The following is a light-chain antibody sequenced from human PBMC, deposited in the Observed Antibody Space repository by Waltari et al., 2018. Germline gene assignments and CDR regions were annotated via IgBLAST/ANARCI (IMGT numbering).Light chain of an antibody. CDR2: DSD. J-gene: IGLJ2*01. V-gene: IGLV1-47*01. CDR1: SSHTAHIH. Sequence: QSLLTHSPSAPGTPAQRVRISCSGRSSHTAHIHVYWYQHLPGTVPTLLIYDSDRRPSGVPERFSASKSGTSASLAISGLRSEDEADYYCAAWDDSRSVVFGGGTRLTVL. CDR3: AAWDDSRSVV.